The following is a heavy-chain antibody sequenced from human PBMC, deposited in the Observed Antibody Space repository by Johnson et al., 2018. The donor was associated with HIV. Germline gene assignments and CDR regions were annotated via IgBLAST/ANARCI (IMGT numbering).Heavy chain of an antibody. V-gene: IGHV3-30*04. J-gene: IGHJ3*02. D-gene: IGHD3-22*01. CDR2: MSYNASNK. Sequence: QVTLVESGGGLVKPGGSLRLSCAASGFTLRNCAINWGRRAPGKGLEWVAIMSYNASNKYYADSVKGRFTISRDNSKNTLYLQMNSLRAEDTAVYYCARAGANYYYDSSGYGAFDIWGQGTMVTVSS. CDR3: ARAGANYYYDSSGYGAFDI. CDR1: GFTLRNCA.